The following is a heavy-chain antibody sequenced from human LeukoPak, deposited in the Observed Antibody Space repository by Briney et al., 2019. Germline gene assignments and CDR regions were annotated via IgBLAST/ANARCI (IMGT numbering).Heavy chain of an antibody. D-gene: IGHD2-2*01. CDR1: GFTFSSYW. CDR2: IKQDGSEK. CDR3: ARSCSSTSCYLFQH. V-gene: IGHV3-7*03. J-gene: IGHJ1*01. Sequence: PGGSLRLSCAASGFTFSSYWMSWVRQAPGKGLEWVANIKQDGSEKYYVDSVKGRFTISRDNAKNSLYLQMSSLKASDTAMYYCARSCSSTSCYLFQHWGQGTLVTVSS.